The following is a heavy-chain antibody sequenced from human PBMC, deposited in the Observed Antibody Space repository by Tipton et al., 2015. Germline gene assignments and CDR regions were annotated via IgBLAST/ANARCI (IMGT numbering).Heavy chain of an antibody. CDR2: ISWNSDYI. CDR1: GFTFGGYA. Sequence: SLRLSCTASGFTFGGYAMYWARQPPGKGLEWVSGISWNSDYIDYADSVKGRFTISRDNAKNSLYLQLNSLGPGDTAWYYCAIWGYPLGPASWGQGPLVTVSS. CDR3: AIWGYPLGPAS. V-gene: IGHV3-9*01. J-gene: IGHJ4*02. D-gene: IGHD3-16*01.